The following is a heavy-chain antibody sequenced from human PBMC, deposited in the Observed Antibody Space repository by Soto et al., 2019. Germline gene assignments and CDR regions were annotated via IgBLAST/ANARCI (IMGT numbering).Heavy chain of an antibody. CDR3: ARDLPTAAGPPYGMDV. CDR2: ISSTSSYI. V-gene: IGHV3-21*01. Sequence: PGGSLRLSCAASGFTFSSYSMNWVRQAPGKGLEWVSSISSTSSYIYYADSVKGRFTISRDNAKNSLYLQMNSLRAEDTAVYYCARDLPTAAGPPYGMDVWGQGTTVTVSS. CDR1: GFTFSSYS. J-gene: IGHJ6*02. D-gene: IGHD6-13*01.